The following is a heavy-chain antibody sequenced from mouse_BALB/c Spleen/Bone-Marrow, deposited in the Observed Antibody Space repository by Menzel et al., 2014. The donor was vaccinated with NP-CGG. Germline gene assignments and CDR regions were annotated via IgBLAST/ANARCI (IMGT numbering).Heavy chain of an antibody. D-gene: IGHD1-1*01. CDR1: GFNIKDTF. J-gene: IGHJ2*01. Sequence: VHVKQSGAELVKPGASVKLSCTASGFNIKDTFMHWVKQRPEQGLEWIGRIDPANGNTKYDPKFQGKATITADTSSNTAYLQLSSPTSEDTAVYYCARYYYGSSYFDYWGQGTTLTVSS. CDR3: ARYYYGSSYFDY. CDR2: IDPANGNT. V-gene: IGHV14-3*02.